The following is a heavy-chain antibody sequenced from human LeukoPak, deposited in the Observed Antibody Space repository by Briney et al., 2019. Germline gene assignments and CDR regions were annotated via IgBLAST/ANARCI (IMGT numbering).Heavy chain of an antibody. Sequence: PSETLSLTCTASAGSISSDSYYWGWIRQPPGKGLEWIGTIYYSGNTYYNPSLKSRLTISVDTSKNQFSLKLRSVTAADTALYYCASTSPKYYHESSGYSSLFDNWGQGTLVTVSP. CDR2: IYYSGNT. CDR3: ASTSPKYYHESSGYSSLFDN. CDR1: AGSISSDSYY. D-gene: IGHD3-22*01. V-gene: IGHV4-39*07. J-gene: IGHJ4*02.